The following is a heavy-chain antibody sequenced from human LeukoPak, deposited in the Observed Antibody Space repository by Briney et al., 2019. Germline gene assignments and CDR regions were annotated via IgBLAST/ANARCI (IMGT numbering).Heavy chain of an antibody. CDR2: FDPEDGRP. D-gene: IGHD6-19*01. J-gene: IGHJ1*01. CDR1: GYSLTDLS. V-gene: IGHV1-24*01. Sequence: ASVKVSCNVSGYSLTDLSMHWVRQAPGNGLEWTGGFDPEDGRPVYAQKFQGRVTLTEDTSTETAYMELSSLRSEDTAVYFCAAGYSSGWFAEYFHSWGQGTLVTVSS. CDR3: AAGYSSGWFAEYFHS.